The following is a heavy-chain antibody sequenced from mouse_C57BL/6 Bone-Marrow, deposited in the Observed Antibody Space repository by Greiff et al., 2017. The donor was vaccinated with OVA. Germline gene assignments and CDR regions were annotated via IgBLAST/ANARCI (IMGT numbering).Heavy chain of an antibody. CDR2: INPSSGYT. D-gene: IGHD1-1*01. V-gene: IGHV1-4*01. CDR3: HNSYGISFDV. Sequence: QVQLQQSGAELARPGASVKMSCKASGYTFTSYTMHWVKQRPGQGLEWIGYINPSSGYTKYNQKFKDKATLTADKSSSTAYMQLSSLTSEDSAVYYCHNSYGISFDVWGTGTTVTVSS. J-gene: IGHJ1*03. CDR1: GYTFTSYT.